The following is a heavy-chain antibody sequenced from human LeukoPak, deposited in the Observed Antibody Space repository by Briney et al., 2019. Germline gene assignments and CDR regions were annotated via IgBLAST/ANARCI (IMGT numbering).Heavy chain of an antibody. D-gene: IGHD6-19*01. V-gene: IGHV3-48*03. J-gene: IGHJ4*02. CDR3: ARQAQWLVNAYDY. CDR1: GFTFSSYE. Sequence: PGGSLRLSCAASGFTFSSYEMNWVRQAPGKGLEWVSYISSSGSTIYYADSVKGRFTISRDNAKNSLYLQMNSLRAEETAVYYCARQAQWLVNAYDYWGQGTLVTVSS. CDR2: ISSSGSTI.